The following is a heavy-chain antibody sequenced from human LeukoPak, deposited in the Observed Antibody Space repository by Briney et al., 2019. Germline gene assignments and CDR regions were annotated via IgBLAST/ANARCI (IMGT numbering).Heavy chain of an antibody. Sequence: GGSLRLSCAASGFTFSNAWMSWVRQAPGKGLEWVGRIKSKTDGETTDYAAPVKGRFTISRDDSKNTLYLQMNSLTAEDTAVYYCATSRTLDYWGQGTLVTVSS. CDR2: IKSKTDGETT. V-gene: IGHV3-15*01. CDR1: GFTFSNAW. J-gene: IGHJ4*02. CDR3: ATSRTLDY.